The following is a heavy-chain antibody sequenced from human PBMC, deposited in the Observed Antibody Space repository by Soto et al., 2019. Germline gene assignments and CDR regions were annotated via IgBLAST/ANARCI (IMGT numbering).Heavy chain of an antibody. CDR1: GFTFDDYA. CDR3: AKARTVTAKFDY. D-gene: IGHD4-4*01. Sequence: EVQLVESGGGLVQPGRSLRLSCAASGFTFDDYAMHWVQQAPGKGLEWVSGISWNSGSIGYADSVKGRFTISRDNAKNSLYLQMNSLRAEDTALYYCAKARTVTAKFDYWGQGTLVTVSS. CDR2: ISWNSGSI. J-gene: IGHJ4*02. V-gene: IGHV3-9*01.